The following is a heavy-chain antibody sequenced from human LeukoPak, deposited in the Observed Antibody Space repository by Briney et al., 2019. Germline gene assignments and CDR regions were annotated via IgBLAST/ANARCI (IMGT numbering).Heavy chain of an antibody. CDR1: GYTFTDFY. D-gene: IGHD2-8*02. CDR3: ARDTVAQSRTGFDL. CDR2: INPNSGDT. J-gene: IGHJ5*02. Sequence: RASVKVSCKASGYTFTDFYIHWVRQAPGQGLEWMGWINPNSGDTTYAQNFQGRVTMTRDNSITTAYMEVSGLRDDDTAVYSCARDTVAQSRTGFDLWGREPWSPSPQ. V-gene: IGHV1-2*02.